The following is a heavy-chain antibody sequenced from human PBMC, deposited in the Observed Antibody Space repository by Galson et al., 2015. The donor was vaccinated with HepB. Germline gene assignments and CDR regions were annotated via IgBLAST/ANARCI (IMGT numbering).Heavy chain of an antibody. Sequence: CAISGDSVSSNSAAWNWIRQSPSRGPEWLGRTYYRSKWYNDYAVSVKSRITINPDTSKNQFSLQLNSVTPEDTAVYYCARDVKYYDSSGYGGYYYYGMDVWGQGTTVTVSS. V-gene: IGHV6-1*01. CDR1: GDSVSSNSAA. D-gene: IGHD3-22*01. CDR3: ARDVKYYDSSGYGGYYYYGMDV. J-gene: IGHJ6*02. CDR2: TYYRSKWYN.